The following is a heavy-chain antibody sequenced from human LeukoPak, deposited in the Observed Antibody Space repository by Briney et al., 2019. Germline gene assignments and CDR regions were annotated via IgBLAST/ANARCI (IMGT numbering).Heavy chain of an antibody. CDR1: GFTFSSYA. J-gene: IGHJ4*02. V-gene: IGHV3-23*01. CDR3: AKDLGAVSDY. Sequence: GGSLRLSCGASGFTFSSYAMSWVRQAPGKGLEWVSGINDNGSTRFYAASVKGRFTSSRDNPKNTLYLQMNSLRAEDTAVYYCAKDLGAVSDYWGQGTLVTVSS. CDR2: INDNGSTR. D-gene: IGHD1-26*01.